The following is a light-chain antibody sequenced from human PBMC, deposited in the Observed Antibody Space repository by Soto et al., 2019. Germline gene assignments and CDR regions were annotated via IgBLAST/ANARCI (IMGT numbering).Light chain of an antibody. CDR1: SSNIGAGYD. J-gene: IGLJ3*02. CDR3: QSYDSTLSGWV. Sequence: QSVLTQPPSVSGAPGQRVTISCTGSSSNIGAGYDVHWYQQLPGTAPKLLIYGNSNRPSGVPDRFSGSKSGTSASLAITGPQAEDEPAHHRQSYDSTLSGWVFGGGTKLTVL. V-gene: IGLV1-40*01. CDR2: GNS.